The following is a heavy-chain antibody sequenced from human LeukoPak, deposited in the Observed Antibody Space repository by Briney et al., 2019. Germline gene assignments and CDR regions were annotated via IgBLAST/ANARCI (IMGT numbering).Heavy chain of an antibody. D-gene: IGHD3-9*01. Sequence: ASVKVSCKVSGYTLTELSMHWVRQAPGKGREWMGGFDPEEGETIYAQKFQGRVTMTEDTPTDTAYMELSSLRSEDTAVYYCPTSARVLTGLPGDFDIWGQGTMVTVSS. CDR1: GYTLTELS. J-gene: IGHJ3*02. V-gene: IGHV1-24*01. CDR3: PTSARVLTGLPGDFDI. CDR2: FDPEEGET.